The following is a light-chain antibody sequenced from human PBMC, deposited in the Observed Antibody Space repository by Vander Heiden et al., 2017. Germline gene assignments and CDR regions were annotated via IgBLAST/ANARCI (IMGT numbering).Light chain of an antibody. CDR1: QSVLYSSNNKNY. J-gene: IGKJ1*01. CDR2: WAS. Sequence: DTVMTQSPDSLAVSLGERATINCKSSQSVLYSSNNKNYLAWYQQKPGQPPKLLIYWASTRKSGVPDRFSGSGSGTDFTLTISSLQAEDVAVYYCQQYYSTPPAFGQGTKVEIK. V-gene: IGKV4-1*01. CDR3: QQYYSTPPA.